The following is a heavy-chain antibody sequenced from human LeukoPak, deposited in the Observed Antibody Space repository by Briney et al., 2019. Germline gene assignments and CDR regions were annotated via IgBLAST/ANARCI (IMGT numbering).Heavy chain of an antibody. CDR2: IYYSGST. V-gene: IGHV4-61*08. CDR3: ARTTEAHSWRTRYYDYYMDV. Sequence: SETLSLTCTVFGGSISSGVNCWSWIRQPPGKGLEWIGYIYYSGSTNYNPSLKSRVTISVDTSKNQFSLKLSSVTAADTAVYYCARTTEAHSWRTRYYDYYMDVWGKGTTVTVSS. D-gene: IGHD6-13*01. J-gene: IGHJ6*03. CDR1: GGSISSGVNC.